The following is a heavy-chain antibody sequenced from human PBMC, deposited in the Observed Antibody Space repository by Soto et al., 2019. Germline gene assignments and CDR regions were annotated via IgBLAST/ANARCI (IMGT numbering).Heavy chain of an antibody. J-gene: IGHJ6*03. CDR3: AKFTAPYYYYYYMDV. Sequence: GGSLRLSCAASGFTLRSYAMSWVRQAPGKGLEWVSGISGSGGSTYYADSVKGRFTISRDNSKNTLYLQMNSLRAEDTAVYYCAKFTAPYYYYYYMDVWGKGTTVTVSS. CDR1: GFTLRSYA. D-gene: IGHD5-18*01. V-gene: IGHV3-23*01. CDR2: ISGSGGST.